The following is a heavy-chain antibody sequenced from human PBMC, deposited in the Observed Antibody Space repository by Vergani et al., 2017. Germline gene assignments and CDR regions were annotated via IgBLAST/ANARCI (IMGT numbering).Heavy chain of an antibody. D-gene: IGHD2-2*01. J-gene: IGHJ3*02. Sequence: EVQLVESGGGLVKPGGSLRLSCAASGFTFSSYSMNWVRQAPGKGLEWVSSISSSSSYIYYGDSVKGRFTISRDNAKNSLYLQMNSLRAEDTAVYYCARDSSIVVVPAAFDIWGQGTMVTVSS. CDR1: GFTFSSYS. CDR2: ISSSSSYI. CDR3: ARDSSIVVVPAAFDI. V-gene: IGHV3-21*01.